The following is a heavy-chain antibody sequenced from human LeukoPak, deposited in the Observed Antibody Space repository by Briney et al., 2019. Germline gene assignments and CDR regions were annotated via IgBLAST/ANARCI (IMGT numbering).Heavy chain of an antibody. CDR3: AKGSPLDSSGYYPWAFDI. CDR2: FDPEDGET. J-gene: IGHJ3*02. V-gene: IGHV1-24*01. D-gene: IGHD3-22*01. CDR1: GYTLTELS. Sequence: ASVKVSCKVSGYTLTELSMHWVRQAPGKGLEWMGGFDPEDGETIYAQKFQGRVTMTEDTSTDTAYMELSGLGSEDTAVYYCAKGSPLDSSGYYPWAFDIWGQGTMVTVSS.